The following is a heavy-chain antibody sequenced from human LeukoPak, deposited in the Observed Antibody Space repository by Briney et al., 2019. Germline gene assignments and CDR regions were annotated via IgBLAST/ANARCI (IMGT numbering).Heavy chain of an antibody. D-gene: IGHD1-26*01. Sequence: APVKGSCTASGGTFSSHAISRVRQAPGQGLEWMGGIIPLIGTANHAQKFQGRVTITADESTSTVYMELSSLRSEDTAVYYCARGESGSYLGDYNWFDPWGQGNPFTVSS. V-gene: IGHV1-69*13. CDR1: GGTFSSHA. CDR2: IIPLIGTA. CDR3: ARGESGSYLGDYNWFDP. J-gene: IGHJ5*02.